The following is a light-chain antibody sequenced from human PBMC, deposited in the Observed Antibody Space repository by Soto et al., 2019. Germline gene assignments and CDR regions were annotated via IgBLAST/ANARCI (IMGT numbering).Light chain of an antibody. V-gene: IGKV3-20*01. Sequence: EVVMTQSPATLSVSPGERATLSCRASQSITSTYLAWYQQKPGQAPRLLIYGVSSRATGVPDRFSGSGSGTDFTLTISRLEPEDFAVCYCQQYTDWPLTFGQGTKVDIK. CDR3: QQYTDWPLT. CDR2: GVS. J-gene: IGKJ1*01. CDR1: QSITSTY.